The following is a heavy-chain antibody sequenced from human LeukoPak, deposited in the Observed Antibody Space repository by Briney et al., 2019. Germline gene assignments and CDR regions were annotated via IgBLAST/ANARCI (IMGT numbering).Heavy chain of an antibody. Sequence: ASVKVSCKASGYTFNGYYIHWVRQAPGQGLEWMGWINPNSGGTNYAQKFQGRVTMTRDTSISTAYMQLSRLRSDDTAVYYCARLGSGSYFGDNWFDPWGQGTLVTVSS. D-gene: IGHD3-10*01. CDR2: INPNSGGT. J-gene: IGHJ5*02. V-gene: IGHV1-2*02. CDR1: GYTFNGYY. CDR3: ARLGSGSYFGDNWFDP.